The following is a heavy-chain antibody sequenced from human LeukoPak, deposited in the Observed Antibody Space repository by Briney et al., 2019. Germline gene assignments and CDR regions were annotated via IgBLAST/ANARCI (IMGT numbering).Heavy chain of an antibody. CDR3: ARDPDDSSGYYR. Sequence: EASAKVSCKASGGTFSSYTITWVRQAPGQGLEWMGGIIPIIGTANYAQKFQGRVTITADESTSTAYMELSSLRSEDTAVYYCARDPDDSSGYYRWGQGTLVTVSS. J-gene: IGHJ5*02. CDR2: IIPIIGTA. D-gene: IGHD3-22*01. V-gene: IGHV1-69*13. CDR1: GGTFSSYT.